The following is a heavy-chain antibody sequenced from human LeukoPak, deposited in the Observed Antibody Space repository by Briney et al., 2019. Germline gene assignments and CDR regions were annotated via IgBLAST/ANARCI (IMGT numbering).Heavy chain of an antibody. CDR1: GFTFTNAY. J-gene: IGHJ4*02. CDR3: ASAYSSGWGDY. D-gene: IGHD6-19*01. Sequence: GGSLRLSCAASGFTFTNAYMTWVRQAPGKGLEWVSVIYSGGSTYYADSVKGRFTISRDNSKNTLYLQMNSLRAEDTAVYYCASAYSSGWGDYWGQGTLVTVSS. V-gene: IGHV3-66*01. CDR2: IYSGGST.